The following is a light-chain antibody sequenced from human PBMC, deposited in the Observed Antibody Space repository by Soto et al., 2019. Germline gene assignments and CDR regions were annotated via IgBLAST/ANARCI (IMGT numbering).Light chain of an antibody. CDR2: DVS. CDR1: SSNIGGYNY. CDR3: SSYTSSGTLVL. Sequence: QSVLTQPASVSGSPGQSITISCTGTSSNIGGYNYVSWYQQHPGKGPKLMIYDVSNRPSGVSNRFSGSKSGNTASLTIPGLQAEDEADYYCSSYTSSGTLVLFGGGTKLTVL. V-gene: IGLV2-14*01. J-gene: IGLJ2*01.